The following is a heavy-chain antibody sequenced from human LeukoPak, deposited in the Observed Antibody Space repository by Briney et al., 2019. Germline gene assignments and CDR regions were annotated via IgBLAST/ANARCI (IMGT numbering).Heavy chain of an antibody. CDR3: ARGQRVGYCSSTSCPRGGYYYYGMDV. D-gene: IGHD2-2*03. V-gene: IGHV4-34*01. Sequence: SETLSLTCAVYGGSFSGYYWSWIRQPPGKGLEWIGEINHSGSTNYNPSLKSRVTISVDTSKNQFSLKLSSVTVADTAVYYCARGQRVGYCSSTSCPRGGYYYYGMDVWGKGTTVTVSS. J-gene: IGHJ6*04. CDR2: INHSGST. CDR1: GGSFSGYY.